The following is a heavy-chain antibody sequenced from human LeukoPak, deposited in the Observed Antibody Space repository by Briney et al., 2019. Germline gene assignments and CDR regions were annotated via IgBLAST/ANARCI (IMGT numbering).Heavy chain of an antibody. CDR2: IIPIFGTA. D-gene: IGHD6-13*01. J-gene: IGHJ4*02. CDR3: ARETPPGIATAHPYFDF. CDR1: GGTFSSYA. V-gene: IGHV1-69*05. Sequence: SVKVSCKASGGTFSSYAISWVRQAPGQGLEWMGGIIPIFGTANYAQKFQGRVTITTDESTSTAYMELSSLRSEDTAVYYCARETPPGIATAHPYFDFWGQGALVTVSS.